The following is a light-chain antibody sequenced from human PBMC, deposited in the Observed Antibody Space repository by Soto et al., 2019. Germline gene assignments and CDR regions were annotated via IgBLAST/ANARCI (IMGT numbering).Light chain of an antibody. Sequence: QSVLTQPPSVSGAPGQRVTISCTGSSSNIGAGYDVHWYQQLPGTAPKLLIYGNSNRPSGVPDRFSGSKSGTSASLAITGRQAEDEADYYCQSYDSRGVVFGGGTKLTVL. CDR1: SSNIGAGYD. V-gene: IGLV1-40*01. CDR3: QSYDSRGVV. J-gene: IGLJ2*01. CDR2: GNS.